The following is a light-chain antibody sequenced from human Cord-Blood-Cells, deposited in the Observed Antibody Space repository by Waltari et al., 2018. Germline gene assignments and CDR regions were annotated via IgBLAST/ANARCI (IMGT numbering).Light chain of an antibody. CDR1: SLRSSY. CDR2: GKN. CDR3: NSRDSSGNHLV. V-gene: IGLV3-19*01. Sequence: SSELTQDPAVSVAFGQTVRITCQGDSLRSSYASWYQQKPGQDPVLVIYGKNNRHSGIPDRFSGSSSGNTASLTITGAQAEDEADYYCNSRDSSGNHLVFGGGTKLTVL. J-gene: IGLJ3*02.